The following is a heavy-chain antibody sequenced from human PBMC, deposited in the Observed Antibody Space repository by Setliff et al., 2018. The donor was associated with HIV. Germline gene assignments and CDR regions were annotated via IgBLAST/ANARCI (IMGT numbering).Heavy chain of an antibody. D-gene: IGHD3-22*01. CDR2: VCYSRSS. CDR1: GGSVSSSSSY. J-gene: IGHJ4*02. V-gene: IGHV4-39*01. CDR3: ARHGVDDTSANYFRFGVHDH. Sequence: SETLSLTCTVSGGSVSSSSSYWGWIRQPPGKGLEWIGNVCYSRSSYYNPSLKSRVTISVDTSKNQFSLKLSSVTAADTAVYYCARHGVDDTSANYFRFGVHDHWGQGTLVTGSS.